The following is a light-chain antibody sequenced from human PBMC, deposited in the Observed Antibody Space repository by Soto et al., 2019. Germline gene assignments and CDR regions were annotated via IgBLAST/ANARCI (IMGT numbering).Light chain of an antibody. J-gene: IGKJ1*01. Sequence: EIVMTQFPGTLSVSPGEGATLSCRASQNISNNVGWYQQKPGQAPRLLIFGASTGAAGIPARFSGSGSGTEFTLTISSLQSEDFAVYYCQQYDDWPRTFGQGTKVEIK. CDR3: QQYDDWPRT. CDR2: GAS. CDR1: QNISNN. V-gene: IGKV3-15*01.